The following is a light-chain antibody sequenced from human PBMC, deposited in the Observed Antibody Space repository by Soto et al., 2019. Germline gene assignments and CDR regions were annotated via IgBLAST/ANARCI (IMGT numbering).Light chain of an antibody. Sequence: QSVLTQEPSASGTTGQRVTISCSGNRSNIGSDLVYWYQQLPGAAPRLLIHSSNQRPSGVPDRFSASKSGTSASLAISGLRPEDEGDYYCAAWDDIVRSWLFGGGTKVTVL. CDR2: SSN. CDR1: RSNIGSDL. V-gene: IGLV1-47*02. J-gene: IGLJ3*02. CDR3: AAWDDIVRSWL.